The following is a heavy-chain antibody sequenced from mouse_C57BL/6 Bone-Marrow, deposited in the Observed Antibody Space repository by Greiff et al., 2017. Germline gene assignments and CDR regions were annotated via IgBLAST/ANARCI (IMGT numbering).Heavy chain of an antibody. CDR2: ISSGSSTI. D-gene: IGHD2-4*01. CDR3: ARKRLRRTGFAY. V-gene: IGHV5-17*01. J-gene: IGHJ3*01. CDR1: GFTFSDYG. Sequence: DVQLVESGGGLVKPGGSLKLSCAASGFTFSDYGMHWVRQAPEQGLEWVAYISSGSSTIYYADTVKGRFTISRDNANNTPFLQMTSLRSEDTAMYYCARKRLRRTGFAYWGQGTLVTVSA.